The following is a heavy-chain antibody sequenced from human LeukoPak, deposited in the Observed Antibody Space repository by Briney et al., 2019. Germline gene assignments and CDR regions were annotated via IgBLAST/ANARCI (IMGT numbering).Heavy chain of an antibody. Sequence: SVKVSCKASGGTFSSYAISWVRQAPGQGLEWMGRIIPIFGTANYAQKFQGRVTITTDESTSTAYMELSSLRSEDTAVYYCARGGGLIAAAGHLDYCYMDVWGKGTTVTVSS. D-gene: IGHD6-13*01. V-gene: IGHV1-69*05. J-gene: IGHJ6*03. CDR1: GGTFSSYA. CDR2: IIPIFGTA. CDR3: ARGGGLIAAAGHLDYCYMDV.